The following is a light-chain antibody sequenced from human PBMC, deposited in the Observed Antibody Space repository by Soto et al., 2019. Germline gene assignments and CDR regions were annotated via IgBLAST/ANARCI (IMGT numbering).Light chain of an antibody. CDR2: GAS. CDR3: QQYGSSPRT. J-gene: IGKJ5*01. Sequence: EIVMTQSPATLSVSPGERATLSLRASQSVSSSFLAWYQQKVGQAPRLLIYGASSRATGIPDRFSGSGSGTDFTLTISRLEPEDFAVYYCQQYGSSPRTFGQGTRLEIK. V-gene: IGKV3-20*01. CDR1: QSVSSSF.